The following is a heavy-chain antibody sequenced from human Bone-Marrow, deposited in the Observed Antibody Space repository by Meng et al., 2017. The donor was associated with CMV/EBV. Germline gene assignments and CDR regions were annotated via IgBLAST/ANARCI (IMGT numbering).Heavy chain of an antibody. CDR1: GFTFSSYA. J-gene: IGHJ6*01. Sequence: GGSLRLSCAASGFTFSSYAMSWVRQAPGKGLEWVSVMYGRSTITYYADSVKGRFTISRDNTKNSVYLQMNSLRAEDTAIYYCVRVLEDVVVVVPNYYYGMDAWGQGTAVTVSS. CDR2: MYGRSTIT. V-gene: IGHV3-23*03. CDR3: VRVLEDVVVVVPNYYYGMDA. D-gene: IGHD2-15*01.